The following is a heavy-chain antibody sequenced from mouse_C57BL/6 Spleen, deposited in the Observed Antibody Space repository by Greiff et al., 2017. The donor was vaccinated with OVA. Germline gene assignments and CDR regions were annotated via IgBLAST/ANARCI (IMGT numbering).Heavy chain of an antibody. Sequence: VQLQQSGPGLVKPSQSLSLTCSVTGYSITSGYYWNWIRQFPGNKLEWMGYISYDGSNNYNPSLKNRISITRDTSKNQFFLKLNSVTTEDTATYYCARGILFDYWGQGTTLTVSS. CDR3: ARGILFDY. J-gene: IGHJ2*01. CDR2: ISYDGSN. V-gene: IGHV3-6*01. CDR1: GYSITSGYY.